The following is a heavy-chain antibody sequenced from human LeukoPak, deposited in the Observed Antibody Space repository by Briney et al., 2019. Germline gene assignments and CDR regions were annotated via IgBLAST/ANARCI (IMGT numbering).Heavy chain of an antibody. Sequence: GGSLRLSCAASGFTFSNSGMSWVRQAPGKGLEWVSAISTDAGETHYADSVKGRFTVSRDNAKNTLYLQMNSLRTEDTAVYYCAKSGWQLTSAYYFDYWGQGTLVTVSS. J-gene: IGHJ4*02. V-gene: IGHV3-23*01. CDR3: AKSGWQLTSAYYFDY. D-gene: IGHD2-15*01. CDR1: GFTFSNSG. CDR2: ISTDAGET.